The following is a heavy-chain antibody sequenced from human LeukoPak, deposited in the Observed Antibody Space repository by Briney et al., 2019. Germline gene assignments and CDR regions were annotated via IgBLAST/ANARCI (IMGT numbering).Heavy chain of an antibody. CDR1: GYTFTSYA. V-gene: IGHV1-3*01. CDR2: INAGNGNT. D-gene: IGHD3-10*01. Sequence: ASVKVSCKASGYTFTSYAMHWVRQAPGQRLEWMGWINAGNGNTKYSQKFQGRVTITRDTSASTAYMELSSLRFEDTAVYYCATSPILLWFGELGGIDAFDIWGQGTMVTVSS. J-gene: IGHJ3*02. CDR3: ATSPILLWFGELGGIDAFDI.